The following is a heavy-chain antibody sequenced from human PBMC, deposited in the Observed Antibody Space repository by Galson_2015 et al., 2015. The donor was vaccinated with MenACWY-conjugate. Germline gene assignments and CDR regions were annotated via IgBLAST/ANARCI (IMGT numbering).Heavy chain of an antibody. V-gene: IGHV4-59*08. CDR3: ARLPTWGSSFGYFDY. Sequence: ETLSLTCTVSGASISSHHWSWFRQPPGTGLEWIAYIRDTGSLKDNPSLKSRVTMSADKSNNQFSLRLISVTAADTAVYYCARLPTWGSSFGYFDYWGQGILVAVSS. CDR2: IRDTGSL. D-gene: IGHD7-27*01. CDR1: GASISSHH. J-gene: IGHJ4*02.